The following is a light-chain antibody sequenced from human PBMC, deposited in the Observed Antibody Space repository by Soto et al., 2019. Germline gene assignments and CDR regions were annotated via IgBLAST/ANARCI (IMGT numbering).Light chain of an antibody. CDR2: DAS. V-gene: IGKV1-39*01. Sequence: DIQMTQSPSSLSASVGDRATITCRGSQSICKDLNWYQQKPGKAPILLISDASTLQSDVPSRFSGAVSGTDFTLTITNLQPEDFATYFCQQSYSTPWTFGLGTKVDI. J-gene: IGKJ1*01. CDR3: QQSYSTPWT. CDR1: QSICKD.